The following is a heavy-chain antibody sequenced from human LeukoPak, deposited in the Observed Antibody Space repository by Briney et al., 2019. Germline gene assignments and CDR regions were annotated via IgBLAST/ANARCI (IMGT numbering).Heavy chain of an antibody. V-gene: IGHV3-30*18. D-gene: IGHD2-2*01. CDR1: GFTFSSYG. Sequence: GRSLRLSCAASGFTFSSYGMHRVGQAPGRGLEWGAVISYDGSNKYYADSVKGRFTISRDNSKNKLYLHMNSLRAEDTAVYYCAKAGWLVVPANGMDVWGQGTTVTVSS. CDR3: AKAGWLVVPANGMDV. CDR2: ISYDGSNK. J-gene: IGHJ6*02.